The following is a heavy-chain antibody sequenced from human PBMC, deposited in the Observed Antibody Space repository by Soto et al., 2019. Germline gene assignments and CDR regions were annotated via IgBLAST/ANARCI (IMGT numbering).Heavy chain of an antibody. CDR1: GYTLSDYL. V-gene: IGHV1-2*02. J-gene: IGHJ4*02. CDR2: SYPSSVVT. Sequence: GVSVKVSWKASGYTLSDYLVHCVRQAFRQGSGWMGWSYPSSVVTKYAPKFQGGVIMTRGSSITTYYIEVSSLSSGDTAVYYWARDPATAKPVGVDFWGQGTLVT. CDR3: ARDPATAKPVGVDF. D-gene: IGHD1-1*01.